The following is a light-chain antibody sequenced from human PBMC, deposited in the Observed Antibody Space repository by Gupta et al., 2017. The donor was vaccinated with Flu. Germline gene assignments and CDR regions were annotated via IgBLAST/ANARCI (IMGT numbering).Light chain of an antibody. CDR3: QQYKRYPWT. Sequence: PSTLSASVGDRVTITCRASQSISSWLAWYQQKPGKAPKLLIYKASSLESGVPSRFSGSGSGTEFTLTISSLQPDDVATYYCQQYKRYPWTFGQGTKVEIK. V-gene: IGKV1-5*03. CDR2: KAS. J-gene: IGKJ1*01. CDR1: QSISSW.